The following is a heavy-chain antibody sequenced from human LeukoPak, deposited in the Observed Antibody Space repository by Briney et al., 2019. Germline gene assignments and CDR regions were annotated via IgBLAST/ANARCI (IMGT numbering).Heavy chain of an antibody. J-gene: IGHJ4*02. Sequence: GGSLRLSCAASGFNISDFWMTWVRQAPGKGLEWVANIKEDGTEKHLVDSVKGRFTISRDNTKDLLYLQMNSLRGDDTATYYCVRESRPGGAMGLYHNFDYWGQGTLVAVSS. CDR2: IKEDGTEK. CDR1: GFNISDFW. D-gene: IGHD3-16*01. CDR3: VRESRPGGAMGLYHNFDY. V-gene: IGHV3-7*01.